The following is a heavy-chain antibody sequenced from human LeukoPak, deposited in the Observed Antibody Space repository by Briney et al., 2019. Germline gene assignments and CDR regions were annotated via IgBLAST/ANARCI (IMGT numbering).Heavy chain of an antibody. D-gene: IGHD5-12*01. CDR3: ARHRGYSGYVDY. V-gene: IGHV4-59*08. CDR1: GGSISSYY. J-gene: IGHJ4*02. Sequence: SETLSLTCTVSGGSISSYYWSWIRQPPGKGLEWIGYIYYSGSTNYNPSLKSRVTISVDTSKNQFSLKLSSVTAADTAVYYCARHRGYSGYVDYWGQGTLVIVSS. CDR2: IYYSGST.